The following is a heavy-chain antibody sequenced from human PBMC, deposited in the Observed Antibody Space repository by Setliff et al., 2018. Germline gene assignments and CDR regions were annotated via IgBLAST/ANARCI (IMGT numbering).Heavy chain of an antibody. CDR1: GASVTSFDYY. V-gene: IGHV4-39*07. J-gene: IGHJ4*02. CDR2: VSFSGST. CDR3: ARDPGFRSGTWSLDV. D-gene: IGHD3-16*02. Sequence: LSLTCTVSGASVTSFDYYWTWIRQSPGKGLEWIGTVSFSGSTFYNPSLESRLTILLDTSKNHFSLTVTSVTAADAAMYFCARDPGFRSGTWSLDVWGQGILVTVSS.